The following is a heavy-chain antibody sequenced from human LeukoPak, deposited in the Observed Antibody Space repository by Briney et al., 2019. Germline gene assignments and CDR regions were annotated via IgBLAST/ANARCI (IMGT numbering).Heavy chain of an antibody. CDR1: GYTFTGYY. CDR2: INPNSGGT. V-gene: IGHV1-2*02. J-gene: IGHJ4*02. CDR3: ARDKQVEWLLGGFDY. Sequence: ASVKVSCKASGYTFTGYYMHWVRQAPGQGLEWMGWINPNSGGTNYAQKFQGRVTMTRDTSISTAYMELSRLRSDDTAVYYCARDKQVEWLLGGFDYWGQGTLVTVSS. D-gene: IGHD3-3*01.